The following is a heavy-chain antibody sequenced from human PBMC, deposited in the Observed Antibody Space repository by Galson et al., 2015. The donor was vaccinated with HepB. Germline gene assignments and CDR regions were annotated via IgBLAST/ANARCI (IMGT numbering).Heavy chain of an antibody. CDR1: GYTFTSYG. V-gene: IGHV1-18*01. CDR3: ARSPTPNCSSTSCTPYYYYGMDV. D-gene: IGHD2-2*01. Sequence: QSGAEVKKPGASVKVSCKASGYTFTSYGISWVRQAPGQGLEWMGWISAYNGNTNYAQKLQGRVTMTTDTSTSTAYMELRSLRSDDTAVYYCARSPTPNCSSTSCTPYYYYGMDVWGQGTTVTVSS. CDR2: ISAYNGNT. J-gene: IGHJ6*02.